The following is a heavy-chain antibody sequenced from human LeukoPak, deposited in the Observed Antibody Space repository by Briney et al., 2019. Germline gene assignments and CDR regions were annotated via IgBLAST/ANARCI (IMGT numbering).Heavy chain of an antibody. CDR2: IIPIFGTA. V-gene: IGHV1-69*05. CDR3: FIRGVSYYYMDV. CDR1: GGTFSSYA. D-gene: IGHD3-10*01. J-gene: IGHJ6*03. Sequence: ASVKVSCKASGGTFSSYAISWVRQAPGQGLEWMGRIIPIFGTANYAQKFQGRVTITTDESTSTAYMELSSLRSEDTAVYYCFIRGVSYYYMDVWGKGTTVTVSS.